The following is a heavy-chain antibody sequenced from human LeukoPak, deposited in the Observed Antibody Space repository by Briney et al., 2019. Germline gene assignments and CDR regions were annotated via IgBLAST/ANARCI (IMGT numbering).Heavy chain of an antibody. CDR1: GYTFTSYA. Sequence: ASVKVCCKASGYTFTSYAMHWVRQAPGQRLEWMGWINAGNGNTKYSQKFQGRVTITRGTSASTAYMELSSLRSEDTAVYYCARERITMVRGGSIWFDPWGQGTLVTVSS. CDR2: INAGNGNT. D-gene: IGHD3-10*01. V-gene: IGHV1-3*01. CDR3: ARERITMVRGGSIWFDP. J-gene: IGHJ5*02.